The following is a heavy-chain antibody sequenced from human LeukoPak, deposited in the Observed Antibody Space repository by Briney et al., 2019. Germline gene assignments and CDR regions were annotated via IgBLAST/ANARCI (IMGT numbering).Heavy chain of an antibody. Sequence: GGSLRLSCAASGFTFSTNAMTWVRQAPGKGLKWVAAISGDGVYIYYADSVKGRFTISRDNSKTALYLQMNYLTDEDTALYYCVKNFGLGAAYDSWGQGTLVAVSS. D-gene: IGHD3/OR15-3a*01. CDR2: ISGDGVYI. CDR1: GFTFSTNA. CDR3: VKNFGLGAAYDS. V-gene: IGHV3-23*01. J-gene: IGHJ4*02.